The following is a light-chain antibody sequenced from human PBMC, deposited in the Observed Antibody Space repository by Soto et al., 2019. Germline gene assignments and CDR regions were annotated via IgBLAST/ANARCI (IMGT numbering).Light chain of an antibody. Sequence: QSALTQPRSVSGSPGQSVTISCTGTSSDVGGYNYVSWYQQLPEAAPKLLIYGNNIRPSGVPDRFSGSKSGTSASLAITGLQADDEADYYCHSYDRSLSGSVFGGGTKLTVL. CDR3: HSYDRSLSGSV. V-gene: IGLV2-11*01. CDR2: GNN. J-gene: IGLJ3*02. CDR1: SSDVGGYNY.